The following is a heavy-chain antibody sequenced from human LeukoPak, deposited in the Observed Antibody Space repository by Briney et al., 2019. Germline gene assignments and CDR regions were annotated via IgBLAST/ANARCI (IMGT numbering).Heavy chain of an antibody. V-gene: IGHV3-30*04. CDR1: GFTFSSYA. D-gene: IGHD5-18*01. CDR2: ISYDGSNK. CDR3: ARERIQLWLLGVWDRY. Sequence: GGSLRLSCAASGFTFSSYAMHWVRQAPGKGLERVAVISYDGSNKYYADSVKGRFTISRDNSKNTLYLQMKSLRAEDTAVYYCARERIQLWLLGVWDRYWGQGTLVTVSS. J-gene: IGHJ4*02.